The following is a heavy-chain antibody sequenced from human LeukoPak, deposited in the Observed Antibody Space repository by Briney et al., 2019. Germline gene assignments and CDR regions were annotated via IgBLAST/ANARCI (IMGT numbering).Heavy chain of an antibody. Sequence: GGSLRLSCTASGFTFSASWMSWVRQAPGKGLEWVANIKEDGNEKCYVDSVKGRFTISRDNAKNSLYLQTNSLRAEDTAVYYCVKDRLRFSYWGQGTLVTVSS. CDR1: GFTFSASW. D-gene: IGHD3-16*01. J-gene: IGHJ4*02. CDR2: IKEDGNEK. CDR3: VKDRLRFSY. V-gene: IGHV3-7*03.